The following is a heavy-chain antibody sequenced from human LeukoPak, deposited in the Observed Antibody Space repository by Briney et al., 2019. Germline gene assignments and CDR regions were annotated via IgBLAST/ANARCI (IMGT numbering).Heavy chain of an antibody. V-gene: IGHV4-59*01. Sequence: SETLSLTCTVSGASNGSSYWSWIRQPPGRGLEWIGYISHSGSTNYNPSPKSRLSISADTSQNQFSLKVTSVTAADTAIYYCARGYYDSRGDSNPFDMWGQGTMVTVSS. CDR2: ISHSGST. J-gene: IGHJ3*02. CDR3: ARGYYDSRGDSNPFDM. CDR1: GASNGSSY. D-gene: IGHD3-22*01.